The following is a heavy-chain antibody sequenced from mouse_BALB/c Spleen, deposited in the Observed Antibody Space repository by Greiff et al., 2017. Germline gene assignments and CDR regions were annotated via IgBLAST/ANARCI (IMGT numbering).Heavy chain of an antibody. CDR2: IDPANGNT. J-gene: IGHJ3*01. CDR3: AACYYGNSWFAY. V-gene: IGHV14-3*02. Sequence: EVQRVESGAELVKPGASVKLSCTASGFNIKDTYMHWVKQRPEQGLEWIGRIDPANGNTKYDPKFQGKATITADTSSNTAYLQLSSLTSADTAVYYCAACYYGNSWFAYWGQGTLVTVSA. CDR1: GFNIKDTY. D-gene: IGHD2-1*01.